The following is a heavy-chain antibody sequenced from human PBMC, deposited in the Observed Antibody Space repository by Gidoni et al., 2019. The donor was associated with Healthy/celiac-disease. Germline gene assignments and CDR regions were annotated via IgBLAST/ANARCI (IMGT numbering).Heavy chain of an antibody. J-gene: IGHJ4*02. V-gene: IGHV3-23*01. CDR1: GFTFSSYA. D-gene: IGHD3-16*01. CDR2: ISGSGGST. Sequence: EVQLLESGGGLVQPGGSLRLSCAASGFTFSSYAMSWVRQAPGKGLEWVSAISGSGGSTYYADSVKGRFTISRDKSKNTLYLQMNSLRAEDTAVYYCAKDIDDYVGGSPFGLDWGQGTLVTVSS. CDR3: AKDIDDYVGGSPFGLD.